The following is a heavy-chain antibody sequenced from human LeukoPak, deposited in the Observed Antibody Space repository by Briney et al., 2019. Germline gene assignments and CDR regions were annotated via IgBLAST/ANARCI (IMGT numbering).Heavy chain of an antibody. CDR2: ISYDGSNK. D-gene: IGHD4/OR15-4a*01. CDR1: GFTFSSYA. V-gene: IGHV3-30*04. CDR3: ARRAGAYSHPYDY. Sequence: GGSLRLSCAASGFTFSSYAMHWVRQAPGKGLEWVAAISYDGSNKYYADSVKGRFTISRDNSKNTLYLQMNSLRAEDTAVYYCARRAGAYSHPYDYWGQGTLVTVSS. J-gene: IGHJ4*02.